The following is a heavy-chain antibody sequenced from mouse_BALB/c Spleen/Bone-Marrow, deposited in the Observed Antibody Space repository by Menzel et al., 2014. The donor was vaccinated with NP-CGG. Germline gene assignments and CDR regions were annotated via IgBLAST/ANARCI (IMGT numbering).Heavy chain of an antibody. CDR3: TRWLRLV. Sequence: VQLQQSWAELVRPGASVKLLCKALGYTFTDYEIHWVKQTPVHGLEWIGGIHPGTGGTAYNQKFKGKATLTADKYSSTAYMELNRLTSEDAAVYYCTRWLRLVWGQGTLVTVSA. J-gene: IGHJ3*01. D-gene: IGHD1-2*01. V-gene: IGHV1-15*01. CDR2: IHPGTGGT. CDR1: GYTFTDYE.